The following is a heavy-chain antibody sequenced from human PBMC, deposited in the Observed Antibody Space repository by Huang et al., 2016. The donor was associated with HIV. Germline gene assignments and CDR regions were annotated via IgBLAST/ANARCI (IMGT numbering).Heavy chain of an antibody. CDR2: INKDGREK. CDR1: GFNFSKYW. Sequence: EVQVVESGGGSVQPGGSLRLSGAASGFNFSKYWMTWVRKVPGKGLQRVATINKDGREKYYVDSVNGRFTISRDNTKNSVHWQMNSLRGEDSAVYYCGRDRTNLYDSIGYLGDIDYWGLGTLVTVSS. V-gene: IGHV3-7*01. D-gene: IGHD3-22*01. J-gene: IGHJ4*02. CDR3: GRDRTNLYDSIGYLGDIDY.